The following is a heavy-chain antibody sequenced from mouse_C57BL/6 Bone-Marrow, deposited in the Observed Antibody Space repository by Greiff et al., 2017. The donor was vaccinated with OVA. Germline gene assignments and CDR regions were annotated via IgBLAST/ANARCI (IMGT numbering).Heavy chain of an antibody. CDR2: INPYNGGT. Sequence: EVKLQQSGPVLVKPGASVKMSCKASGYTFTDYYMNWVKQSHGKSLEWIGVINPYNGGTSYNQKFKGKATLTVDKSSSTAYMELNSLTSVDSAVYYCARQRTTVVGFDVWGTGTTVTVSS. J-gene: IGHJ1*03. D-gene: IGHD1-1*01. CDR3: ARQRTTVVGFDV. V-gene: IGHV1-19*01. CDR1: GYTFTDYY.